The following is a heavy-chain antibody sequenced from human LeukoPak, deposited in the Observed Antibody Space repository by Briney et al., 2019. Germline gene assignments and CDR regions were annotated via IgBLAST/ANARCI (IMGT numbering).Heavy chain of an antibody. Sequence: PGGSLRLSCAASGFTFDDYAMHWVRQAPGKGLEWVSGISWNSGSIGYADSVKGRFTISRDNAKNSLYLQMNGLRAEDTALYYCAKGRGQWLVLCYFDYWGQGTLVTVSS. J-gene: IGHJ4*02. D-gene: IGHD6-19*01. CDR1: GFTFDDYA. CDR3: AKGRGQWLVLCYFDY. CDR2: ISWNSGSI. V-gene: IGHV3-9*01.